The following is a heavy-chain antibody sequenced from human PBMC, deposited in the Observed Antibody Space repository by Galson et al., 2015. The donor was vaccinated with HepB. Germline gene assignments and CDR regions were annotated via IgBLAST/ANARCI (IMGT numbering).Heavy chain of an antibody. CDR3: AKDFCRADNCDPFDY. CDR2: IYPSEQTT. J-gene: IGHJ4*02. D-gene: IGHD3-3*01. Sequence: SLRLSCAASGFTFSNYAMSWVRQAPGKGLEWVSGIYPSEQTTYYADSVKGRFTISRDNSKNTVYLQMNSLRAEHTAVYFCAKDFCRADNCDPFDYWGQGTLVTVSS. CDR1: GFTFSNYA. V-gene: IGHV3-23*05.